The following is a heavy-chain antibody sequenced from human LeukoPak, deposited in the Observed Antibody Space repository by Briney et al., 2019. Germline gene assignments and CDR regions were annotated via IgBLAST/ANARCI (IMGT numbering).Heavy chain of an antibody. CDR1: GFTVSSNY. Sequence: PGGSLRRSCAASGFTVSSNYMSWVRQAPGKGLEWVSVTNSGGATDYADSVKGRFTISRDNSKNTLYLQMNSLRAEDTAVYYRARDMNLWGQGTTVTVSS. CDR2: TNSGGAT. V-gene: IGHV3-53*01. J-gene: IGHJ6*02. CDR3: ARDMNL.